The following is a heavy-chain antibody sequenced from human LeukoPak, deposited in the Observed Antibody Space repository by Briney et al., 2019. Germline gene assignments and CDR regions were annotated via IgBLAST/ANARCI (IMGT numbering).Heavy chain of an antibody. V-gene: IGHV3-33*01. CDR3: ARGRSRVAAPFYFDY. J-gene: IGHJ4*02. D-gene: IGHD6-19*01. CDR2: IWYDGSNK. Sequence: GGSLRLSCAASGFTFSSYGMHWVRQAPGKGLEWVAVIWYDGSNKYYADSVKGRFTISRDNSKNTLYLQMNSLRAEDTAVYYCARGRSRVAAPFYFDYWGQGTLVTVSS. CDR1: GFTFSSYG.